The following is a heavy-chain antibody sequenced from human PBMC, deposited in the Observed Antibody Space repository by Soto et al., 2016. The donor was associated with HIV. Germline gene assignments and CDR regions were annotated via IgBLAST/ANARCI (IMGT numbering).Heavy chain of an antibody. CDR1: GVSVSSGSYY. Sequence: QVQLQESGPGLVKPSETLSLTCTVSGVSVSSGSYYWSWIRQPPGKGLEWIGHIYYSGSTNYNPSLKSRVTISIDTSKNQFSLKLNSVTAADTAVYYCAKARYIVLLQLLWAPRYYGIDVWGQGTTVTVSS. D-gene: IGHD2-8*01. CDR2: IYYSGST. J-gene: IGHJ6*02. CDR3: AKARYIVLLQLLWAPRYYGIDV. V-gene: IGHV4-61*01.